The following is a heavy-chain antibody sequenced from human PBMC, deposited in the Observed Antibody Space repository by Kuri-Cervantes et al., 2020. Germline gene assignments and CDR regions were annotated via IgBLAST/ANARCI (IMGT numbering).Heavy chain of an antibody. D-gene: IGHD6-19*01. J-gene: IGHJ2*01. CDR2: INHSGST. V-gene: IGHV4-34*01. CDR1: GGSFSNCY. Sequence: SETLSLTCAVSGGSFSNCYWSWIRQPPGKGLEWIGEINHSGSTNYNPSLKSRVTISVDTSKNQFSLKLSSVTAAATAVYYCARDWRGSGDQYAFDFWGRGTLVTVSS. CDR3: ARDWRGSGDQYAFDF.